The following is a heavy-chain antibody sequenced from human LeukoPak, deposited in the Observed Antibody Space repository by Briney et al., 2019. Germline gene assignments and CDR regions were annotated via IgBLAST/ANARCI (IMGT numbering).Heavy chain of an antibody. Sequence: GGSLRLSCTASGFTFSSYGMHWVRQAPGKGLEWVAVIWYGGSNKYYADSVKGRFTISRDNSKNTLYLQMNSLRAEDTAVYYCAKDSSLLRSKEGILDYWGQGTLVTVSS. CDR1: GFTFSSYG. CDR3: AKDSSLLRSKEGILDY. V-gene: IGHV3-30*02. J-gene: IGHJ4*02. CDR2: IWYGGSNK. D-gene: IGHD3-3*01.